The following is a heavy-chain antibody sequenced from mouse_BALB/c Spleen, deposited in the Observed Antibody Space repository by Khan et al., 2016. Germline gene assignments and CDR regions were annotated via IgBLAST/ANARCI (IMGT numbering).Heavy chain of an antibody. Sequence: QVQLKESGAELARPGASVKLSCKASGYTFTDYYINWVKQRTGQGLEWIGEIHPGSGNTYYNDKFKGKATLTADKSSSTASMQPSSRTSRGSTVFRCARSGYYDVDYWGHGTTLTGAS. CDR3: ARSGYYDVDY. J-gene: IGHJ2*01. CDR1: GYTFTDYY. V-gene: IGHV1-77*01. D-gene: IGHD2-3*01. CDR2: IHPGSGNT.